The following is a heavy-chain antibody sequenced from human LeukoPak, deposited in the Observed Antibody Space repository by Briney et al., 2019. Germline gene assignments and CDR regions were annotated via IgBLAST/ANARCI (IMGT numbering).Heavy chain of an antibody. D-gene: IGHD3-10*01. CDR2: IYYSGST. CDR1: GGSFSSYY. Sequence: SETLSLTCTVSGGSFSSYYWSWIRQPPGKGLEWIGYIYYSGSTNYNPSLKSRVTISLDSSKNQFSLKLSSVTAADTAVYYCARSELLWFGGVNSGFDYWGQGTLVTVSS. V-gene: IGHV4-59*01. CDR3: ARSELLWFGGVNSGFDY. J-gene: IGHJ4*02.